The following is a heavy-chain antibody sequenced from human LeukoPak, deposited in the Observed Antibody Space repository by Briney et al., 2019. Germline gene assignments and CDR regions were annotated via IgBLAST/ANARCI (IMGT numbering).Heavy chain of an antibody. J-gene: IGHJ5*02. V-gene: IGHV3-48*02. CDR3: ARKELEGSWFDP. CDR1: GFTLSPYA. Sequence: TGGSLRLSCAASGFTLSPYAMNWVRQAPGKGLEWIAFISDSGHTKYNADSEKGRFTTSRDNAKNSVFLQMNSLRDEDTAVYYCARKELEGSWFDPWGQGTLVTVTS. D-gene: IGHD3-3*01. CDR2: ISDSGHTK.